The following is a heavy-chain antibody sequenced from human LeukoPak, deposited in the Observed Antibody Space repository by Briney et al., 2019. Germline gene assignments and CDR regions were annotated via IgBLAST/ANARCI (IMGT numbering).Heavy chain of an antibody. CDR2: ISAYNGNT. CDR1: GYTFTSYG. CDR3: ARGVVATPLGDY. J-gene: IGHJ4*02. Sequence: ASGKVSCKASGYTFTSYGISWVRQAPGRGLEWMGWISAYNGNTNYAQKLQGRVTMTTDTSTSTAYMELRSLRSDDTAVYYCARGVVATPLGDYWGQGTLVTVSS. V-gene: IGHV1-18*01. D-gene: IGHD5-12*01.